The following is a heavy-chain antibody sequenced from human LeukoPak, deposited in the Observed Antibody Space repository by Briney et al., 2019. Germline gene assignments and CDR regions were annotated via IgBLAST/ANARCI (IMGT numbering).Heavy chain of an antibody. CDR1: GFTFTSYS. J-gene: IGHJ4*02. D-gene: IGHD2-2*01. CDR2: ISNRGDNF. CDR3: ANHLACGSMSCPPFDN. Sequence: GGSLRLYCSASGFTFTSYSMNWVRQAQGNGLEWVSSISNRGDNFYYAYSVKGRFTSSRDNAKDSLYLQMESLRAEDTAVYYCANHLACGSMSCPPFDNWGQGTLVTVSS. V-gene: IGHV3-21*01.